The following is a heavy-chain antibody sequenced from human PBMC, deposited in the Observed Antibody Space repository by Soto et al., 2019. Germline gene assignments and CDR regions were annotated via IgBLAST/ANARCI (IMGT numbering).Heavy chain of an antibody. CDR3: ARGGYYDILTGYYKKGADYYYYYMDV. D-gene: IGHD3-9*01. V-gene: IGHV1-46*01. CDR2: INPSGGST. Sequence: ASVKVSCKASGYTFTSYYMHWVRQAPGQGLEWMGIINPSGGSTSYAQKFQGRVTMTRDTSTSTVYMELSSLRSEDTAVYYCARGGYYDILTGYYKKGADYYYYYMDVWGKGTTVTV. J-gene: IGHJ6*03. CDR1: GYTFTSYY.